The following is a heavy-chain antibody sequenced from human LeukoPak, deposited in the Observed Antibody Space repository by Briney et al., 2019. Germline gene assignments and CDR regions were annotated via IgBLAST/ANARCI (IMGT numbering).Heavy chain of an antibody. CDR2: IWYDGSNK. D-gene: IGHD6-13*01. V-gene: IGHV3-33*01. CDR1: GFTFSSYG. J-gene: IGHJ4*02. CDR3: ARIGQQLAMSLDY. Sequence: GGSLRLSCAASGFTFSSYGMHWVRQAPGKGLEWVAVIWYDGSNKYYADSVEGRFTISRDKSKNTLYLQMNSLRAEDTAVYYCARIGQQLAMSLDYWGQGTLVTVSS.